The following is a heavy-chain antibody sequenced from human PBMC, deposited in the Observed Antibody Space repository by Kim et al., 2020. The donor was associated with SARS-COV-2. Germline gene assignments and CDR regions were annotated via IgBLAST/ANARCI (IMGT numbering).Heavy chain of an antibody. CDR3: ARGSAAGDY. Sequence: SETLSLTCAVYGGSFSGYYWSWIRQPPGKGLEWIGEINHSGSTNYNPSLKSRVTISVDTSKNQFSLKLSSVTAADTAVYSCARGSAAGDYWGQGTLVTVS. CDR2: INHSGST. V-gene: IGHV4-34*01. D-gene: IGHD6-13*01. J-gene: IGHJ4*02. CDR1: GGSFSGYY.